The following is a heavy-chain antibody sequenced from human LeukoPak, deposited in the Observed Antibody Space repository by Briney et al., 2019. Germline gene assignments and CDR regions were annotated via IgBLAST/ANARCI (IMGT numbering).Heavy chain of an antibody. CDR3: TIFGVDNYYMDV. Sequence: ASVKVSCKASGYTFTSYDINWVRQATGQGLEWMGWMNPNSGNTGYEQRFQGRVTMTRNTSISTAYMELSSLRSEDTAVYYCTIFGVDNYYMDVWGKGTTVTVSS. D-gene: IGHD3-3*01. J-gene: IGHJ6*03. V-gene: IGHV1-8*01. CDR1: GYTFTSYD. CDR2: MNPNSGNT.